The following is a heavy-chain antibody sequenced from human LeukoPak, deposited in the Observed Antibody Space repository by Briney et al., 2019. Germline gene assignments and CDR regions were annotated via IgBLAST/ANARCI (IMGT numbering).Heavy chain of an antibody. J-gene: IGHJ4*02. CDR1: SGSISNGGYY. CDR3: ARAVMVAVAGGRFDY. Sequence: PSETLSLTCTVSSGSISNGGYYWVWIRQPPGKGLEWIGSIYYSRTSYYNPSLTSRVTISVDTSKNQFSLKLSSVTAADTAVYYCARAVMVAVAGGRFDYWGQGTLVTVSS. CDR2: IYYSRTS. V-gene: IGHV4-39*07. D-gene: IGHD6-19*01.